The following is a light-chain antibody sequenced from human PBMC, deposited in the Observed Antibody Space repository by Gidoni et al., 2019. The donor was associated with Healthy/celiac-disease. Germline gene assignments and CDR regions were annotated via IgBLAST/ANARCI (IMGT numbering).Light chain of an antibody. CDR2: DAS. Sequence: DIQMTQSPSSLSASVGDRVNITFQASQDISNYLNWYQQKPGKAPKLLIYDASNLETGVPSRFSGSGSGTDFTFTISSLQPEDIATYYCQQYDNLPRTFGQGTRLEIK. V-gene: IGKV1-33*01. CDR3: QQYDNLPRT. CDR1: QDISNY. J-gene: IGKJ5*01.